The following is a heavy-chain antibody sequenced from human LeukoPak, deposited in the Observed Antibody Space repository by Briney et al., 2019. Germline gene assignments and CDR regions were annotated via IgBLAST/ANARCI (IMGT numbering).Heavy chain of an antibody. V-gene: IGHV4-34*01. CDR2: INHSGST. Sequence: PSETLSLTCAVYGGSFSGYYWSWIRQPPGKGLEWIGEINHSGSTNYNPSLKSRATMSLDTSKNQFSLKVTSVTAADTAVYYCARRPDYGDSIRSPGPFDIWGQGTMVTVSS. D-gene: IGHD4-17*01. CDR1: GGSFSGYY. J-gene: IGHJ3*02. CDR3: ARRPDYGDSIRSPGPFDI.